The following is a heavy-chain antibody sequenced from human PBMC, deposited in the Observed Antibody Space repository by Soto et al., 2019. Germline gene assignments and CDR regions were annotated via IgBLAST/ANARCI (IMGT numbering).Heavy chain of an antibody. CDR1: GYTFTSYD. J-gene: IGHJ5*02. Sequence: QVQLVQSGAEVKKPGASVKVSCKASGYTFTSYDINWVRQATGQGLEWMGWMNPNSGNTGYAQNFQGRVTMTRNTSISTAYMELGSLRSEDTAVYYCARDWASRAAFAPWGQGTLVTVSS. D-gene: IGHD3-16*01. V-gene: IGHV1-8*01. CDR2: MNPNSGNT. CDR3: ARDWASRAAFAP.